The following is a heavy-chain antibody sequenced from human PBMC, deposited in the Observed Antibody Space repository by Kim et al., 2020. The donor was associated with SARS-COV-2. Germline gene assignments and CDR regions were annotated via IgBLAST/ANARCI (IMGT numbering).Heavy chain of an antibody. CDR1: GFIFINYN. Sequence: GGSLRLSCAASGFIFINYNMDWVRQAPGKGLEWVSHISSDGAIFYADSVRGRFSISRDNAKNSLYLQMNSLRDEDTAVYYCARDQDWDSHVFDYWGQGTLVTVSS. CDR2: ISSDGAI. V-gene: IGHV3-48*02. CDR3: ARDQDWDSHVFDY. D-gene: IGHD1-7*01. J-gene: IGHJ4*02.